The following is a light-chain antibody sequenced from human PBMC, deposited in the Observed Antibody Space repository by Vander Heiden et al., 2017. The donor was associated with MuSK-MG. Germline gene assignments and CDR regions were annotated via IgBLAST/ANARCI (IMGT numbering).Light chain of an antibody. J-gene: IGKJ1*01. CDR1: QSISSW. CDR2: KAS. CDR3: QQHNSYSPWT. V-gene: IGKV1-5*03. Sequence: DIQMTQSPSTLSASVGDRVTITCRASQSISSWLAWYQQKPGKAPKLLIYKASSLESGVPSRFSGSGYGTEFTLTISSRQPDDFAPYYCQQHNSYSPWTFGQGTKVEIK.